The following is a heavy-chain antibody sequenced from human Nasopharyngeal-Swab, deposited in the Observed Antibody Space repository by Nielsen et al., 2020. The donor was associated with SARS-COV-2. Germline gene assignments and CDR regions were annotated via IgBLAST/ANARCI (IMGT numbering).Heavy chain of an antibody. CDR3: ARARRGVDYYMDV. CDR1: GFTFSSYS. D-gene: IGHD3-10*01. J-gene: IGHJ6*03. CDR2: ISSSSSYI. V-gene: IGHV3-21*01. Sequence: GGSLRLSCAAFGFTFSSYSMNWVRQAPGKGLEWVSSISSSSSYIYYADLVKGRFTISRDNAKNSLYLQMNSLRAEDTAVYYCARARRGVDYYMDVWGKGTTVTVSS.